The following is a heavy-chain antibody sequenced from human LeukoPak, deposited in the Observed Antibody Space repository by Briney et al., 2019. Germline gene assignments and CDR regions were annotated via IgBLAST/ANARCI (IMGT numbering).Heavy chain of an antibody. J-gene: IGHJ2*01. CDR3: AKGPAPYCSGGSCYSPHWYFDL. CDR2: ISGSGNTT. V-gene: IGHV3-23*01. CDR1: GFTFSSYA. Sequence: SGGSLRLSCAASGFTFSSYAMSWVGQAPGKGLEWVSAISGSGNTTYFGDSVTGRFTISRDNPKNTVYLQMNSLSAEDTAVYYCAKGPAPYCSGGSCYSPHWYFDLWGRGTLVTVSS. D-gene: IGHD2-15*01.